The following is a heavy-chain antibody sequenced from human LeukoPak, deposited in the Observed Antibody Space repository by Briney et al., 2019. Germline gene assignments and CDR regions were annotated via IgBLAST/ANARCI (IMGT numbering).Heavy chain of an antibody. CDR3: ARDLNAFDI. CDR2: ISYDGNNK. CDR1: GFTFSTYA. V-gene: IGHV3-30-3*01. J-gene: IGHJ3*02. Sequence: PGGSLRLSCAASGFTFSTYAMHWVRQAPGKGLEWVAVISYDGNNKYYADSVKGRFTISRDNSKNTLYLQMNSLRAEDTAVYYCARDLNAFDIWGQGTMVTVSS.